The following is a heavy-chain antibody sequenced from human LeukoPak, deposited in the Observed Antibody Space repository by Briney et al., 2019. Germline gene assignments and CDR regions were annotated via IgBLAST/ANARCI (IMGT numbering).Heavy chain of an antibody. CDR2: INPNSGGT. CDR1: GYTFTGYY. CDR3: ARRRTSGWYPDYFDY. Sequence: GSVKVSCKASGYTFTGYYMHWVRQPPGQGLEWMGWINPNSGGTNYAQKFQGRVTMTRDTSISTAYMELSRLRSDDTAVYYCARRRTSGWYPDYFDYWGQGTLVTVSS. J-gene: IGHJ4*02. D-gene: IGHD6-19*01. V-gene: IGHV1-2*02.